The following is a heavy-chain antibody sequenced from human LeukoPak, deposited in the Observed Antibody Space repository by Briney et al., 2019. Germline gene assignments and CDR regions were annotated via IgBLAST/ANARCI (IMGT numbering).Heavy chain of an antibody. CDR2: IKSKTDGGST. V-gene: IGHV3-15*01. J-gene: IGHJ4*02. CDR3: TTYYYGSGSYYDFDY. Sequence: GGSLRLSCAASGFTFSNAWMSWVRQAPGKGLEWVGRIKSKTDGGSTDYAAPVKGRFTISRDDSKNTLYLQMNSLKTEDTAVYYCTTYYYGSGSYYDFDYWGQGTLVTVSS. CDR1: GFTFSNAW. D-gene: IGHD3-10*01.